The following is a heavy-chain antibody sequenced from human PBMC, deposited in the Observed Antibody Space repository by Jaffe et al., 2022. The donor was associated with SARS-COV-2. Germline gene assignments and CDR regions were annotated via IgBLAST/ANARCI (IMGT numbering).Heavy chain of an antibody. V-gene: IGHV3-53*01. Sequence: EVQLVESGGGLIQPGGSLRLSCAASGFTVSGNYMSWVRQAPGKALEWVSVIYSGGTTYYADSVKGRFTISRDNSKNTLYLQVNSLRAEDTAVYYCARDRREWGSTWYFDYWGQGTLVTVSS. D-gene: IGHD6-13*01. CDR1: GFTVSGNY. CDR2: IYSGGTT. J-gene: IGHJ4*02. CDR3: ARDRREWGSTWYFDY.